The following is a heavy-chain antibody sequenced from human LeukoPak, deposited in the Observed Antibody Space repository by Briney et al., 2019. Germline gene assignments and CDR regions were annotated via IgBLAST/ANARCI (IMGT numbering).Heavy chain of an antibody. CDR3: ARVGYYPDYYMDV. D-gene: IGHD2-21*01. V-gene: IGHV4-38-2*02. CDR1: GYSISSGYY. Sequence: SETLSLTCSVSGYSISSGYYWGWIRQPPGKGLEWIGTIFHSGSTYYNPSLQSRVTISLDTSKNQFSLQLTSVTAADTAVYYCARVGYYPDYYMDVWGKGTAVTVSS. J-gene: IGHJ6*03. CDR2: IFHSGST.